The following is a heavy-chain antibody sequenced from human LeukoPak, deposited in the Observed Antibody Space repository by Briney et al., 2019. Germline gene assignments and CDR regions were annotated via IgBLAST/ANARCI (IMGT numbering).Heavy chain of an antibody. J-gene: IGHJ3*02. Sequence: GGSLRLSCAASGFTFSDYYMSWIRQAPGKGLEWVSYISSSGSTIYYADSVKGRFTISRDNAKNSLYLQMNSLRAEDTAVYYCARALPIRGYSGYALDAFDIWGQGTMVTVSS. CDR1: GFTFSDYY. CDR3: ARALPIRGYSGYALDAFDI. V-gene: IGHV3-11*04. CDR2: ISSSGSTI. D-gene: IGHD5-12*01.